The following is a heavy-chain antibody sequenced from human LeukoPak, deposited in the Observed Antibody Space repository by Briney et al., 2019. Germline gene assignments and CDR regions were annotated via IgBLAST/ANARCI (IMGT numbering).Heavy chain of an antibody. D-gene: IGHD3-16*02. CDR2: INHSGST. V-gene: IGHV4-34*01. CDR1: GGSFSGYY. Sequence: SETLSLTCAVYGGSFSGYYWSWIRQPPRKGLEWIGEINHSGSTNYNPSLKSRVTISVDTSKNQFSLKLSSVTAADTAVYYCARGLTYYDYVWGSYRYFWFDPWGQGTLVTVSS. CDR3: ARGLTYYDYVWGSYRYFWFDP. J-gene: IGHJ5*02.